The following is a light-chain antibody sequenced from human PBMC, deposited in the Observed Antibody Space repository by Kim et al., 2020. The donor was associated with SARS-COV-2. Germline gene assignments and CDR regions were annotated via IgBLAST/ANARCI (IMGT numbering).Light chain of an antibody. V-gene: IGLV3-1*01. CDR1: KLRDKT. J-gene: IGLJ2*01. CDR3: QAWDSTTASV. Sequence: STGQTASITRSVDKLRDKTPSCYQQRPGQPPVLLIYLGDNRPSGIPERFSGSNYGTTATLTISETQAMDEADYYCQAWDSTTASVFGGGTKRTVL. CDR2: LGD.